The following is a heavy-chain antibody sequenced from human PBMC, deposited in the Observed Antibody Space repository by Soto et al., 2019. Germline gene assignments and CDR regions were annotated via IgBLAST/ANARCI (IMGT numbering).Heavy chain of an antibody. D-gene: IGHD5-18*01. CDR1: GYSFTSYW. CDR3: ARHMDTAMVTDY. J-gene: IGHJ4*02. Sequence: GESLKISCKGSGYSFTSYWIGWVRQMPGKGLEWMGIIYPGDSDTRYIPSFQRQVTNSADKSISTAYLQWSSQKASDSAMYYCARHMDTAMVTDYWGQGTLVTVSS. CDR2: IYPGDSDT. V-gene: IGHV5-51*01.